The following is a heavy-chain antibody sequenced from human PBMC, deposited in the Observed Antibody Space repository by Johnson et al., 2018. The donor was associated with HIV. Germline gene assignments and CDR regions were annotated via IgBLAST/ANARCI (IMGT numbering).Heavy chain of an antibody. Sequence: VQLVESGGGLIQPGGSLRLSCAASGFTVSSNYMSWVRQAPGKGLEWVSYISSSGSTIYYADSVKGRFTISRDNSKNTLYLQMNSLRHEDTAVYYCARSSGYYGTDAFDIWGQGTMVTVSS. J-gene: IGHJ3*02. CDR1: GFTVSSNY. CDR3: ARSSGYYGTDAFDI. V-gene: IGHV3-48*02. CDR2: ISSSGSTI. D-gene: IGHD3-22*01.